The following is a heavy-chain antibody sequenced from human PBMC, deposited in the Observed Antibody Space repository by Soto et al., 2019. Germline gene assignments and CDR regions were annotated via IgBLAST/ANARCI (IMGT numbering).Heavy chain of an antibody. CDR2: INPNSGGT. CDR1: GYTFTGYY. J-gene: IGHJ5*02. CDR3: ARVQGPLGWFDP. Sequence: ASVKVSCKASGYTFTGYYMHWVRQAPGQGLEWMGWINPNSGGTNYAQKFQGRVTMTRDTSISTAYMELSRLRSDDTAVYYCARVQGPLGWFDPWGQGXLVTVYS. D-gene: IGHD1-26*01. V-gene: IGHV1-2*02.